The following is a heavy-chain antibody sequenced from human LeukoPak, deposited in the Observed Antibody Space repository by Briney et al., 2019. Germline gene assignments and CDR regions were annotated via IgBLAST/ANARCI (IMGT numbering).Heavy chain of an antibody. CDR3: VSGIDNWFES. CDR2: IYSGGST. J-gene: IGHJ5*01. D-gene: IGHD1-14*01. V-gene: IGHV3-66*01. Sequence: GGSLRLSCAASGFTVSSNYMSWVRQAPGKGLEWVSVIYSGGSTYYADSVRGRFTISRDNSKNTLYLQMNSLRAEDTALYYCVSGIDNWFESWGQGTLVTVSS. CDR1: GFTVSSNY.